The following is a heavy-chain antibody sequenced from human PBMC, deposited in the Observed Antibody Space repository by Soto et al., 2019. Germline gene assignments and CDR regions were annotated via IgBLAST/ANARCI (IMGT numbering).Heavy chain of an antibody. CDR1: GFTFSNAW. CDR3: TTDLNSGWFYYYYGMDV. Sequence: TGGSLRLSCAASGFTFSNAWMNWVRQAQGKGLEWVGRIKSKTDGGTTDYAAPVKGRFTISRDDSKNTLYLQMNSLKTEDTAVYYCTTDLNSGWFYYYYGMDVWGQGTTVTVSS. D-gene: IGHD6-19*01. CDR2: IKSKTDGGTT. J-gene: IGHJ6*02. V-gene: IGHV3-15*07.